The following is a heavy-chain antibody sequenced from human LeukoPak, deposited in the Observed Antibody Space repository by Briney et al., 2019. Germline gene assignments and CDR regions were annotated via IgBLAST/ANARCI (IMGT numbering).Heavy chain of an antibody. Sequence: ASVKVSCKASGYTFTSYGISWVRQAPGQGLEWMGWISAYNGNTNYAQKLQGRVTMTTDTSTSTAYMELRSLRSDDTAVYYCARVSREEGSGWPPIRYYYGMDVWGQGTTVTVSS. CDR1: GYTFTSYG. CDR2: ISAYNGNT. J-gene: IGHJ6*02. CDR3: ARVSREEGSGWPPIRYYYGMDV. D-gene: IGHD6-19*01. V-gene: IGHV1-18*01.